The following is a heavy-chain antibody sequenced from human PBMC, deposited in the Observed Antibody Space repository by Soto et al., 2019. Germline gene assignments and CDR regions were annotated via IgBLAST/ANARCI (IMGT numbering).Heavy chain of an antibody. D-gene: IGHD2-21*01. Sequence: QLQLQESGPGLVKPSETLSLTCTVSGDSISSSTYYWGWIRQSPGKGLEWIGSIYYSGSTYYSPTLKSRITISVDAFKNQFSLKLSSVTTADTAVYYCARLKAIPWWCDPLGPGALVIVSS. V-gene: IGHV4-39*01. J-gene: IGHJ5*02. CDR2: IYYSGST. CDR1: GDSISSSTYY. CDR3: ARLKAIPWWCDP.